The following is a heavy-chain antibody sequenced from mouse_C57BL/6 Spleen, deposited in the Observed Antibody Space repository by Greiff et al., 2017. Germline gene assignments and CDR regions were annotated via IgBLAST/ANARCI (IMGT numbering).Heavy chain of an antibody. V-gene: IGHV1-9*01. CDR2: ILPGSGST. J-gene: IGHJ1*03. Sequence: QVQLQQSGAELMKPGASVKLSCKATGYTFTGYWIEWVKQRPGHGLEWIGEILPGSGSTNYNEKFKGKATFTADTSSNTAYMQLSSLTTEDSAIYYCARRDGNDGYRYWYFDVWGTGTTVTVSS. D-gene: IGHD2-3*01. CDR3: ARRDGNDGYRYWYFDV. CDR1: GYTFTGYW.